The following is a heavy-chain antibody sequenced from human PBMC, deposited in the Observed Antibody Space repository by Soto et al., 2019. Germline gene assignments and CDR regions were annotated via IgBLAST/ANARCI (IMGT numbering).Heavy chain of an antibody. Sequence: QVQLVQSGAEVKKPGASVKVSCKASGYTFNNYGISWVRQAPGQGLEWMGWIGPYNGNTDHAQNFQGRVTMTTDTSTNTAYMEQRSLRSDNTVFYFCASCYCIVGSCSTCWHVDLWCRGTLVTVSS. CDR3: ASCYCIVGSCSTCWHVDL. D-gene: IGHD2-15*01. CDR1: GYTFNNYG. CDR2: IGPYNGNT. J-gene: IGHJ2*01. V-gene: IGHV1-18*01.